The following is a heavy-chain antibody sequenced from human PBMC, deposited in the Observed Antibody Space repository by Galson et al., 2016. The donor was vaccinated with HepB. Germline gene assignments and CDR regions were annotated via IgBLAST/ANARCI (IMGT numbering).Heavy chain of an antibody. CDR3: ARDKGTDTADQTADY. CDR2: ISSSGGVI. J-gene: IGHJ4*02. D-gene: IGHD5-18*01. Sequence: SLRLSCAASGFSFNDYYMNWICQAPGKGLEWVSYISSSGGVIYYADSVKGRFTISRDNAKNSLYLQMNSLRAEDAAVYYCARDKGTDTADQTADYWGQGTLVTVSS. V-gene: IGHV3-11*01. CDR1: GFSFNDYY.